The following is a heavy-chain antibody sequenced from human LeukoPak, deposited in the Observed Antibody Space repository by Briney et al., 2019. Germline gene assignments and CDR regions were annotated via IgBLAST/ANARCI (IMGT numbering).Heavy chain of an antibody. CDR1: GFTFSNAW. CDR2: IKSKTDGGTT. Sequence: GGSLRLSCAASGFTFSNAWMSWVRQAPGKGLEWVGRIKSKTDGGTTDYAAPVKGRFTISRDDSKNTLYLQMNSLKTEDTAVYYCARGGSGSSYGKIDSWGQGSLVTVSS. J-gene: IGHJ4*02. V-gene: IGHV3-15*01. D-gene: IGHD5-18*01. CDR3: ARGGSGSSYGKIDS.